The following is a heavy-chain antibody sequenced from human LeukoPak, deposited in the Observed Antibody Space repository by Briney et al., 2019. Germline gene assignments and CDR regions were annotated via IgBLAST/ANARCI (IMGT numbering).Heavy chain of an antibody. V-gene: IGHV1-18*01. CDR1: GYTFIDYD. Sequence: ASVKVSCKASGYTFIDYDINWVRQAPGQGLEWMGLMSPHNGHTEYAQNFQGRVTMTTDTSTSTAYMELRSLRSDDTAVYYCARILSKQSNWFDPRGQGTLVTVSS. J-gene: IGHJ5*02. CDR2: MSPHNGHT. D-gene: IGHD4-11*01. CDR3: ARILSKQSNWFDP.